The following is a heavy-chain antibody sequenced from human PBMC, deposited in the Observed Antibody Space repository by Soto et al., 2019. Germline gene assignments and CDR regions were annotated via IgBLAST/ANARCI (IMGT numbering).Heavy chain of an antibody. V-gene: IGHV1-18*01. D-gene: IGHD6-13*01. CDR1: GYTFTSYG. J-gene: IGHJ4*02. CDR3: ASAGQHSSSSCLLYAFDS. Sequence: QVQLVQSGAEVKKPGASVKVSCKTSGYTFTSYGIIWVRQAPGQGLEWMGWISGYNGNTNYAQSLQGRVTMTTDTSTSTACMELRSLRSDATAMYYCASAGQHSSSSCLLYAFDSWGQGTLVTVSS. CDR2: ISGYNGNT.